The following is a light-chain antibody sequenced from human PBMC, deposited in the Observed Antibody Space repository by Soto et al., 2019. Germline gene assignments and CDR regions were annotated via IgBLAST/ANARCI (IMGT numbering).Light chain of an antibody. V-gene: IGKV1-5*01. CDR1: QNIDDY. CDR2: DAS. CDR3: QQYNSYWM. Sequence: DIKMTQSPSTLSASVGDRVTIACRASQNIDDYLAWYQQKPGKAPKILIYDASNLQSGVPSRFSGSGSGTEFTLIISSLQPDDFATYYCQQYNSYWMFGLGTKVDIK. J-gene: IGKJ1*01.